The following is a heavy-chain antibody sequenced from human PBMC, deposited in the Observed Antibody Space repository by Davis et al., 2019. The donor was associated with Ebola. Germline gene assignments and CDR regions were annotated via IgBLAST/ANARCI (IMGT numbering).Heavy chain of an antibody. CDR1: GFTFNSYG. V-gene: IGHV3-23*01. J-gene: IGHJ6*03. CDR3: AKDSIVVVLKDYMDV. CDR2: ISGSGDST. D-gene: IGHD2-15*01. Sequence: GESLKISCAASGFTFNSYGMSWVRQAPGKGLEWVSAISGSGDSTYYADSVKGRFTISRDASKNTLFLQMNSLRAEDTAVYYCAKDSIVVVLKDYMDVWGKGTTVTVSS.